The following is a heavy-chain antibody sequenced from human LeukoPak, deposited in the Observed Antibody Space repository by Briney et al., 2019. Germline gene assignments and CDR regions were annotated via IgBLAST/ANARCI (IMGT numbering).Heavy chain of an antibody. CDR1: GFTFTSSA. CDR2: IVVGSGNT. CDR3: ARDGDLAVAGTPYWYFDL. Sequence: GTSVKVSCKASGFTFTSSAVQWVRQARGQRLEWIGWIVVGSGNTNYAQKFQERVTITRDMSTSTAYMELSSLRSEDTAVYYCARDGDLAVAGTPYWYFDLWGRGTLVTVSS. J-gene: IGHJ2*01. V-gene: IGHV1-58*01. D-gene: IGHD6-19*01.